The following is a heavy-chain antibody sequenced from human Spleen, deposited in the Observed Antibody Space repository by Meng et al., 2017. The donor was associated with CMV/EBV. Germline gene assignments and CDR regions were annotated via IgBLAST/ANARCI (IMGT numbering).Heavy chain of an antibody. CDR2: INPKSAGT. CDR3: TRTWIDSFTPDFDY. V-gene: IGHV1-2*06. CDR1: GYTLVGHY. Sequence: VEAGGGGKKPGGPVKVTWKTLGYTLVGHYIHWVRKAPGQGLEWMGRINPKSAGTDYVEKFQGRVTMTRDTSNTIVYMELSRLTADDTAVYYCTRTWIDSFTPDFDYWGQGSLVTVSS. D-gene: IGHD2-2*03. J-gene: IGHJ4*02.